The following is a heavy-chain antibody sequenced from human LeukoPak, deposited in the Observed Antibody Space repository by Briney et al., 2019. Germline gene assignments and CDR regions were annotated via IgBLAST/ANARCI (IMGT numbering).Heavy chain of an antibody. V-gene: IGHV4-59*10. Sequence: SETLSLTCAVYGGSFSGYCWSWIRQPAGKGLEWIGHIHTSGNTNYNPSLKSRVTISVDTSKNQFSLKLSSVTAADTAVYYCARGVYDYVWGSYPPSNWFDPWGQGTLVTVSS. CDR2: IHTSGNT. D-gene: IGHD3-16*02. J-gene: IGHJ5*02. CDR3: ARGVYDYVWGSYPPSNWFDP. CDR1: GGSFSGYC.